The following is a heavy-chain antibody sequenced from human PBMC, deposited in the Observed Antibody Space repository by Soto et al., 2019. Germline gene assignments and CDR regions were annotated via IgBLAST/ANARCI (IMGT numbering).Heavy chain of an antibody. V-gene: IGHV1-69*13. CDR1: GGTFSSYA. J-gene: IGHJ6*02. CDR2: IIPIFGTA. D-gene: IGHD2-2*01. CDR3: ARAYCSSTSCYHYGMDV. Sequence: GASVKVSCKASGGTFSSYAISWVRQAPGQGLEWMGGIIPIFGTANYAQKFQGRVTITADESTSRAYMELSSLRSEDTAVYYCARAYCSSTSCYHYGMDVWGQGTTVTVSS.